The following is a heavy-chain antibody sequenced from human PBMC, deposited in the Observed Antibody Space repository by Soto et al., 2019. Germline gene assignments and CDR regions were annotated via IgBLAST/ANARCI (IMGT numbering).Heavy chain of an antibody. V-gene: IGHV5-51*01. CDR1: ADSFSTSW. CDR2: IYPGDSDT. Sequence: GESLKISCTVYADSFSTSWIGWVRQMPGKGLEWMGVIYPGDSDTRYSPSFEGQVSISADKSTSTAYLQWDSLKASDTAIYYCARHLTESNYGDKGPNDAFDIWGQGTMVTVSS. D-gene: IGHD2-21*01. CDR3: ARHLTESNYGDKGPNDAFDI. J-gene: IGHJ3*02.